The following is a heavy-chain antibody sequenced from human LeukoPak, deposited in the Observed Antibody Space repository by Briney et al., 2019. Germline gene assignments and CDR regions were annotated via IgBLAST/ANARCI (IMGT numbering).Heavy chain of an antibody. J-gene: IGHJ1*01. V-gene: IGHV3-48*04. CDR1: GFTFSSYT. Sequence: GGSLRLSCAASGFTFSSYTMNWDRQAPGKGLEWVSYISSSSGTIYYADSVLGRFTISRDNAKNSLFLQMNSLRAGDTAVYYCARDSDTFHHWGQGTLVTVSS. CDR3: ARDSDTFHH. CDR2: ISSSSGTI.